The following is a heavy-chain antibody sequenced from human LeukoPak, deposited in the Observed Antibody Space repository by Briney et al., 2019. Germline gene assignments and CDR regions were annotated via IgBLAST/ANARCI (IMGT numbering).Heavy chain of an antibody. Sequence: SETLSLTCAVYGGSFSGYYWSWFRQPAGKGLEWIGRIYTSGSTNYNPSLKSRVTISVDTSKNQFSLKLSSVTAADTAVYYCARERSGGYCSSTSCAESWFDPWGQGTPVTVSS. CDR1: GGSFSGYY. CDR3: ARERSGGYCSSTSCAESWFDP. CDR2: IYTSGST. D-gene: IGHD2-2*01. V-gene: IGHV4-4*07. J-gene: IGHJ5*02.